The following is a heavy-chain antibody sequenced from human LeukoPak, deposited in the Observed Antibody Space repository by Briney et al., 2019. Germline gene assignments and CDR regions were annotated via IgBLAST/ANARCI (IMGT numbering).Heavy chain of an antibody. Sequence: SETLSLTCTVSGGSISSYYWSWIRQPPGKGLEWIGYIYYSGSTNYNPSLKSRVTISVDTSKNQFSLKLSSVTAADTAVYYCASVMCSSTSCPRDYYYYMGVWGKGTTVTVSS. J-gene: IGHJ6*03. CDR2: IYYSGST. CDR3: ASVMCSSTSCPRDYYYYMGV. V-gene: IGHV4-59*01. D-gene: IGHD2-2*01. CDR1: GGSISSYY.